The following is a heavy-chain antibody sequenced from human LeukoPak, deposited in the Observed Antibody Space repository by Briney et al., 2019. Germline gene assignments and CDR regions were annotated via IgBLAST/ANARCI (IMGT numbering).Heavy chain of an antibody. Sequence: GGSLRLSCAASGFTFNIYGMHWVRQAPGKGLEWGTFIGSDGNNEYYADSVKGRFTISRDNPKNTLFLQMNSLTAEDTAVYYCARVPVIYQYYMDFWGRGTTVTVSS. CDR3: ARVPVIYQYYMDF. CDR2: IGSDGNNE. CDR1: GFTFNIYG. J-gene: IGHJ6*03. D-gene: IGHD2-2*02. V-gene: IGHV3-30*02.